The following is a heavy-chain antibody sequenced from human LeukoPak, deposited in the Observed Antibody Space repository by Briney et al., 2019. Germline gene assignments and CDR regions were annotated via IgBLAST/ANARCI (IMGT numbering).Heavy chain of an antibody. J-gene: IGHJ4*02. CDR1: GFTFSNYA. V-gene: IGHV3-23*01. CDR2: ISGSGDTT. CDR3: ARERGGGYFDY. Sequence: GGSLRLSCIASGFTFSNYAMTWVRQAPGKGLEWVSSISGSGDTTYYADSVKGRFTISRDNSKNTLYLQRSSLRVEDTAVYYCARERGGGYFDYWGQGTLVTVSS. D-gene: IGHD1-26*01.